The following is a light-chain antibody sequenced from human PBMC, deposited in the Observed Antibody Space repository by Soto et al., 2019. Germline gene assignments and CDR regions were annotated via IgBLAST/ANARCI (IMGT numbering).Light chain of an antibody. Sequence: EIVMTQSPATLSVSPGERATLSCRASQSVYSNLAWYQQKPGQAPRLLIYHASTRATGIPARFSDGGSGTEFTLTISSLQSEDFAVYYCQQYTKWPLTFGGGTKVEIK. V-gene: IGKV3-15*01. J-gene: IGKJ4*01. CDR2: HAS. CDR3: QQYTKWPLT. CDR1: QSVYSN.